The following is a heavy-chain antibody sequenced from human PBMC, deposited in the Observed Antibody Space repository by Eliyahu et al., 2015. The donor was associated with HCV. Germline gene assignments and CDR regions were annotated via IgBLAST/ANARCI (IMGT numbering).Heavy chain of an antibody. CDR3: ARQLIAGEQDDY. CDR1: GGSISSSSXY. D-gene: IGHD1/OR15-1a*01. V-gene: IGHV4-39*01. Sequence: QLQLQESGPGLVKPSETLSLTCTVSGGSISSSSXYWGWIRXPPGKGLEWIGSIYYSGSTYYNPSLKSRVTISVDTSKNQFSLKLSSVTAADTAVYYCARQLIAGEQDDYWGQGTLVTVSS. CDR2: IYYSGST. J-gene: IGHJ4*02.